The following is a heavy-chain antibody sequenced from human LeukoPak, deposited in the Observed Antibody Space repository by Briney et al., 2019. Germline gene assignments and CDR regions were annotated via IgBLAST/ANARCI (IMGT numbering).Heavy chain of an antibody. CDR3: ARGSGYVGFDL. D-gene: IGHD5-12*01. CDR1: GFTVSNHY. J-gene: IGHJ4*02. Sequence: GGSLRLSWAASGFTVSNHYMNWVRQAPGKGLEWVSVVYTGGGIYYTDSVRGRFTISRDISRNMVDLQMNSLRAEDTAVYYCARGSGYVGFDLWGQGTLVTVSS. V-gene: IGHV3-53*01. CDR2: VYTGGGI.